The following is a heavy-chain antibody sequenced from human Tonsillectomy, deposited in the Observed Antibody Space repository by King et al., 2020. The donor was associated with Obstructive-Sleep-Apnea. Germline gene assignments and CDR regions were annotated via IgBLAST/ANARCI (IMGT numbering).Heavy chain of an antibody. CDR2: IRSKANNSAT. CDR1: GFTFSGSA. D-gene: IGHD2/OR15-2a*01. V-gene: IGHV3-73*01. J-gene: IGHJ4*02. Sequence: VQLVESGGGLVQPGGSLKLSCAASGFTFSGSAMHWVRQASGKGLEWVGRIRSKANNSATAYAASVKGRFTISRDDSKNTTYLQMNSLKTADTAVYYCTSVLVATTCNNFDYWGQGTLVTVSS. CDR3: TSVLVATTCNNFDY.